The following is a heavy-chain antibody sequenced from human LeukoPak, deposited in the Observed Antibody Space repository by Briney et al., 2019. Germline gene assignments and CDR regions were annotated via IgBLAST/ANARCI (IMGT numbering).Heavy chain of an antibody. CDR3: ARRGFSGYSLYYFDY. V-gene: IGHV1-18*01. J-gene: IGHJ4*02. CDR1: GYTFTSYG. D-gene: IGHD3-22*01. Sequence: ASVKVSCKASGYTFTSYGISWVRQAPGQGLEWMGWISAYNGNTNYAQKLQGRVTMTTDTSTSTAYMELRSLRSDDTAVYYCARRGFSGYSLYYFDYWGQGTLVTVSS. CDR2: ISAYNGNT.